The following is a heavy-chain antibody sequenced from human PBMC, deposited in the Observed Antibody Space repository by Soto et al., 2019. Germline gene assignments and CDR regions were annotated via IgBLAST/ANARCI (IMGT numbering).Heavy chain of an antibody. J-gene: IGHJ4*02. CDR3: AREDSSGYYPYFDY. CDR2: INAGNGNT. Sequence: ASVKVSCKASGYTFTSYAMHWVRQAPGQRLEWMGWINAGNGNTKYSQKFQGRVIITRDTSASTAYMELSSLRSEDTAVYYCAREDSSGYYPYFDYWGQGTLVTVSS. V-gene: IGHV1-3*01. CDR1: GYTFTSYA. D-gene: IGHD3-22*01.